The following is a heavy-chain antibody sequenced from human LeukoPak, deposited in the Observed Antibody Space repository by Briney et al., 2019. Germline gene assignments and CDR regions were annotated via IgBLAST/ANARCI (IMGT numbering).Heavy chain of an antibody. Sequence: SVKVSCKASGGTFSSYAISWVRQAPGQGLEWMGGIIPIFGTANYAQKFQGRVTITTDESTSTAYMELSSLRAEDTAVYYCARVKVTIFGVVMGRWFDPWGQGTLVTASS. CDR2: IIPIFGTA. D-gene: IGHD3-3*01. J-gene: IGHJ5*02. CDR1: GGTFSSYA. V-gene: IGHV1-69*05. CDR3: ARVKVTIFGVVMGRWFDP.